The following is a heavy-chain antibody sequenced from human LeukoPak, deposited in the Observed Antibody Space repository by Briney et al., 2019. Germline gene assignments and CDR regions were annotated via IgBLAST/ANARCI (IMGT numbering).Heavy chain of an antibody. Sequence: ASVKVSCKASGYTFTSYYMHWLRQAPGQGLDWMGIINPSGGSTSYAQKFQGRVTMTRDMSTSTVYMELSSLRSEDTAVYYCARDGSYGYQPGGYFDYWGQGTLVTVSS. J-gene: IGHJ4*02. D-gene: IGHD5-18*01. CDR2: INPSGGST. CDR3: ARDGSYGYQPGGYFDY. V-gene: IGHV1-46*01. CDR1: GYTFTSYY.